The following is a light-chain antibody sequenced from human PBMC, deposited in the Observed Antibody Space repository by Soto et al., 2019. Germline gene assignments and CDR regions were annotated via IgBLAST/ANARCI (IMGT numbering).Light chain of an antibody. J-gene: IGLJ3*02. CDR2: EVT. CDR3: SSFATSNTWV. Sequence: ALTQPPSASGSPGQSVTISCTGTSSDVGAYNYVSWYQQHAGKAPKLVIYEVTKRPSGVPDRFSGSKSANTSSLTVSGLQAEDEADYYCSSFATSNTWVFGGGTKVTVL. CDR1: SSDVGAYNY. V-gene: IGLV2-8*01.